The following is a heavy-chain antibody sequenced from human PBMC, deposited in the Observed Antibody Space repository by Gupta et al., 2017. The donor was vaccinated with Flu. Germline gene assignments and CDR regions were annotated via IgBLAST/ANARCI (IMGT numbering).Heavy chain of an antibody. V-gene: IGHV1-18*01. CDR2: ISGYNCRT. CDR1: GYTFSISG. CDR3: ARDGIDDFDGAGYDYSGMDF. J-gene: IGHJ6*02. D-gene: IGHD1-26*01. Sequence: QVQLVQSGAEVKKPGASVEVSCKASGYTFSISGFSWVRQAPGQGLEWRGWISGYNCRTNDAQKFQGRFTMTTDTSTTTAFMELRSLMSDDTAVDYFARDGIDDFDGAGYDYSGMDFWGQGTTVTVSS.